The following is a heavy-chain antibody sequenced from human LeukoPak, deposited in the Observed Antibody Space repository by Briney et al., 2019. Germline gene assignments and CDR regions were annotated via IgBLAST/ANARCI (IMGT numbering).Heavy chain of an antibody. Sequence: GGSLRLSCAASGFTFSNAWMSWVRQAPGKGLEWVGRIKSKTDGGTTDYAAPVKGRFTISRDDSKTTVYLQMNSLKTEDTAVYYCAKVLGAPRGGDPPVPYFDSWGQGILVTVSS. V-gene: IGHV3-15*01. CDR3: AKVLGAPRGGDPPVPYFDS. D-gene: IGHD4-17*01. CDR2: IKSKTDGGTT. CDR1: GFTFSNAW. J-gene: IGHJ4*02.